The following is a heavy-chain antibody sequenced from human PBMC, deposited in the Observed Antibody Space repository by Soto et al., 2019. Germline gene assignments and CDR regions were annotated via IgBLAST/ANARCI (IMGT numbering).Heavy chain of an antibody. D-gene: IGHD3-22*01. CDR3: ARPYKGTWATYYDSSGPSGWYFDL. CDR2: IYPGDSDT. CDR1: GDSFTSYW. J-gene: IGHJ2*01. Sequence: PGESLKISCKWSGDSFTSYWIGRVRQMPGKGLEWMGIIYPGDSDTRYSPSFQGQVTISADKSISTAYLQWSSLKASDTAMYYCARPYKGTWATYYDSSGPSGWYFDLWGRGTLVTVSS. V-gene: IGHV5-51*01.